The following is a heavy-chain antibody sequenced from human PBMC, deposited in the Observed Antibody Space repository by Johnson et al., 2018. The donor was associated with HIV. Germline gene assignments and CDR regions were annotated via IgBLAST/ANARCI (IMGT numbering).Heavy chain of an antibody. CDR1: GFTVRLTS. Sequence: SVVVFFPPGGSLLLSFAASGFTVRLTSLRCVRPSPGPGLAWVAVISYDGNNRYSVDSVKGRFTLSRDHSPPPLYLQMNSLRAEDTAVYYCAKTAAADACDIWGQGTMVTVSS. J-gene: IGHJ3*02. CDR2: ISYDGNNR. CDR3: AKTAAADACDI. V-gene: IGHV3-30*18. D-gene: IGHD2-2*01.